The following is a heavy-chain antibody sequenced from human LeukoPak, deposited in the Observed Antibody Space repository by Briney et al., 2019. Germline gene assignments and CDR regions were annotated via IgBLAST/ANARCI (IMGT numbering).Heavy chain of an antibody. Sequence: GGSLRLSCAASGFTFSSYWMSCGPQAPGKGVEWVANIKQDGSEKYYVDSVKGRFTISRDNAKNSLYMQNNSLRAEDTAVYYCAREGGSGSYFDYWGQGTLVTVSS. CDR3: AREGGSGSYFDY. CDR1: GFTFSSYW. D-gene: IGHD3-22*01. CDR2: IKQDGSEK. J-gene: IGHJ4*02. V-gene: IGHV3-7*05.